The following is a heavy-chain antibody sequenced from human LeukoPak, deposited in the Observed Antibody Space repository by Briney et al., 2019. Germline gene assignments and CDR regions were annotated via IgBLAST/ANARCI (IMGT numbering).Heavy chain of an antibody. CDR3: AKEALLRFGEGDAFDI. CDR1: GFTFSSYG. CDR2: ISYDGSNK. D-gene: IGHD3-10*01. V-gene: IGHV3-30*18. J-gene: IGHJ3*02. Sequence: PGRSLRLSCAASGFTFSSYGMHWVRQAPGKGLEWVAVISYDGSNKYYADSVKGRFTISRDNSKNTLYLQMNSLRAEDTAVYYCAKEALLRFGEGDAFDIWGQGTMVTVSS.